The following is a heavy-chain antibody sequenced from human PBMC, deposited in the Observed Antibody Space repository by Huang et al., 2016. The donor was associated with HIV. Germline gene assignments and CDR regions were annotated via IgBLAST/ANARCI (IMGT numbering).Heavy chain of an antibody. V-gene: IGHV3-30*18. J-gene: IGHJ6*02. Sequence: QVQLVESGGGVVQPGRSLRLSCAAAGFPFSSYGKQWVRQAPGRGLGWVAVISYDGMNTYYAEAVKGRFAIARDRSQNTLYLEMNSLRTEDTAVYYCAKDQLGSWHGMGGMDVWGQGTTVTVSS. D-gene: IGHD1-26*01. CDR3: AKDQLGSWHGMGGMDV. CDR2: ISYDGMNT. CDR1: GFPFSSYG.